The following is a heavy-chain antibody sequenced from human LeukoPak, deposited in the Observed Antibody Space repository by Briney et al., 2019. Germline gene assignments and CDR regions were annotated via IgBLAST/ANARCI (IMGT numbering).Heavy chain of an antibody. V-gene: IGHV4-61*02. CDR1: GGSISSGSYY. Sequence: SETLSLTCTLSGGSISSGSYYWSWIRQPAGKGLEWIGRIYTSGSTNYNPSLKSRVTISVDTSKNQFSLKLSSVTAADTAVYYCARDWGVGIFDYWGQGTLVTVSS. CDR2: IYTSGST. J-gene: IGHJ4*02. CDR3: ARDWGVGIFDY. D-gene: IGHD2-8*01.